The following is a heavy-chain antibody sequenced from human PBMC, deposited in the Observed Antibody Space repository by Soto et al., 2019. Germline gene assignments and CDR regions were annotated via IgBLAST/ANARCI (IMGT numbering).Heavy chain of an antibody. D-gene: IGHD6-25*01. J-gene: IGHJ4*02. Sequence: EVQLLESGGGLVQPGRSLRLSCAASGFTFSSYAMSWVRQAPGKGLEWLSAISGSGGTTYYADSVKGRFTISRDHSKNTLFLQMNSLRAEDTAVYYCAKFFVETGGSSGWPWSFHYWGQGTLVTVSS. CDR1: GFTFSSYA. CDR3: AKFFVETGGSSGWPWSFHY. CDR2: ISGSGGTT. V-gene: IGHV3-23*01.